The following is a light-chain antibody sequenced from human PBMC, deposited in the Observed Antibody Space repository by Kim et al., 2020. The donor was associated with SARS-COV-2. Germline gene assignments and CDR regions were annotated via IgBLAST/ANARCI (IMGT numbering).Light chain of an antibody. CDR1: SLRGYY. CDR3: NSRDSSGNVV. V-gene: IGLV3-19*01. J-gene: IGLJ2*01. CDR2: GKN. Sequence: VALGQKARITCQGDSLRGYYASWYQKKPGQAPVLVIYGKNNRPSGIPDRFSGSSSGNTASLTITGAQAEDEADYYCNSRDSSGNVVFGGGTKLTVL.